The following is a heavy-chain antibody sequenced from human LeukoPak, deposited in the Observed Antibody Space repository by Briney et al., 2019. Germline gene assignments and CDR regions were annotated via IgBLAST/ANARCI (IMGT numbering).Heavy chain of an antibody. J-gene: IGHJ6*03. CDR3: AKDTFNGITMFRTGNYMDV. CDR2: IKQDGSEK. D-gene: IGHD3-10*02. CDR1: GFTFSSYW. Sequence: GGSLRLSCAASGFTFSSYWMSWVRQAPGKGLEWVANIKQDGSEKYYVDSVKGRFTISRDNSKNSLYLQMNSLRAEDTALYYCAKDTFNGITMFRTGNYMDVWGKGTTVTVSS. V-gene: IGHV3-7*03.